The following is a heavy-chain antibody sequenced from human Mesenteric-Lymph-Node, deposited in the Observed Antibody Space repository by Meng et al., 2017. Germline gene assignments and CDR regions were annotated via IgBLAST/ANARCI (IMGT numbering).Heavy chain of an antibody. D-gene: IGHD4-17*01. J-gene: IGHJ4*02. Sequence: SVKVSCKASGGTFSSYAISWVRQAPGQGLEWMGGIIPIFGTANYAQKFQERVTITRDTSISTAYMELSRLRSDDTAVYYCARDRRMTAVTTSLRGFDYWGQGTLVTVSS. V-gene: IGHV1-69*05. CDR3: ARDRRMTAVTTSLRGFDY. CDR2: IIPIFGTA. CDR1: GGTFSSYA.